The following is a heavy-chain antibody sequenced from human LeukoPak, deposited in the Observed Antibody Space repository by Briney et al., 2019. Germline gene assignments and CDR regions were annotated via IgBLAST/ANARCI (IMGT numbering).Heavy chain of an antibody. V-gene: IGHV3-21*01. CDR1: GFTFSTYS. J-gene: IGHJ4*02. CDR2: IMMSSSYT. D-gene: IGHD6-13*01. CDR3: VRGYMAAGGYDY. Sequence: GRSLRLSCAPSGFTFSTYSMNWVRQAPGKWRGWVSSIMMSSSYTSYADSVTGRFTISRDNAKCSLYLQMNIMRSEFTAMYYCVRGYMAAGGYDYWGQGTLVTVSS.